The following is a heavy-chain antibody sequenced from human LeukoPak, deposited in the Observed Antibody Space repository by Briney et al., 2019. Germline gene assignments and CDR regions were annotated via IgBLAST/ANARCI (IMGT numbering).Heavy chain of an antibody. CDR3: AREEYSSSWYRGDAFDI. V-gene: IGHV6-1*01. CDR1: GDSVSSNSAA. D-gene: IGHD6-13*01. J-gene: IGHJ3*02. CDR2: TYYRSKWYN. Sequence: SQTLSLTCAISGDSVSSNSAAWNWIRQSPSRGLKWLGRTYYRSKWYNDYAVSVKSRITINPDTSKNQFSLQLNSVTPEDTAVYYCAREEYSSSWYRGDAFDIWGQGTMVTVSS.